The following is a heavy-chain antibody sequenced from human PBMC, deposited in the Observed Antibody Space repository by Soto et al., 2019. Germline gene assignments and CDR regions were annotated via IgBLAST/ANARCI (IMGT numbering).Heavy chain of an antibody. J-gene: IGHJ4*02. CDR2: ISKGGGST. CDR3: AHRTAFDN. Sequence: GGSLRLSCAASGFAFSNCDMSWVRQAPGKGLEWIATISKGGGSTYYADSVKGRFTISRDNSKNTLYLQMNSLRGEDTTVYYWAHRTAFDNWGQETLVTVSS. D-gene: IGHD2-2*01. V-gene: IGHV3-23*01. CDR1: GFAFSNCD.